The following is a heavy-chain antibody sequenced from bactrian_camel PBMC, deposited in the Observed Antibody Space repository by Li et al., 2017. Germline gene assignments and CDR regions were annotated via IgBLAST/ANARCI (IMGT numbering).Heavy chain of an antibody. D-gene: IGHD1*01. J-gene: IGHJ4*01. V-gene: IGHV3S10*01. Sequence: VQLVESGGGSVQAGGSLRLACTAPGFTSNTCGMHWFRQAAGRRREWVSDISPDGLTTYTNSVKGRFTISKDATVDTVYLQMNSLKPEDTAMYLCVADSPCPAPYGGILLPHLGGVGKYWGQGTQVTVS. CDR3: VADSPCPAPYGGILLPHLGGVGKY. CDR2: ISPDGLT. CDR1: GFTSNTCG.